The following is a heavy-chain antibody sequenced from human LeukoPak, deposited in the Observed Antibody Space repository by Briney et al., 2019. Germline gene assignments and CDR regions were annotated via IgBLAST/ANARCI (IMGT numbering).Heavy chain of an antibody. CDR2: INQGGSQK. CDR3: GAGDWGARDSFEL. CDR1: GFTFSIYW. D-gene: IGHD2-21*02. Sequence: GGSLRLSCAASGFTFSIYWMSWVRQAPGKGLEWVANINQGGSQKYYVDSVKGRFTISRDNAKNSFFLQMSSLRAEDTSVYYCGAGDWGARDSFELWARGTRHTLSS. J-gene: IGHJ3*01. V-gene: IGHV3-7*03.